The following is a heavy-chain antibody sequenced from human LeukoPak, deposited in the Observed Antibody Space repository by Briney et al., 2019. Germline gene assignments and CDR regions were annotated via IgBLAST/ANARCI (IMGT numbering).Heavy chain of an antibody. CDR1: GYTFTSYG. V-gene: IGHV1-18*01. Sequence: ASVKVSCKASGYTFTSYGISWVRQAPGQGLEWMGWISAYNGNTNYAQKLQGRVTMTTDTSTSTAYMELRSLRSDDTAVYYCARDPQDNPRPDYGMDVWGQGTTVTVSS. J-gene: IGHJ6*02. CDR3: ARDPQDNPRPDYGMDV. CDR2: ISAYNGNT. D-gene: IGHD2-15*01.